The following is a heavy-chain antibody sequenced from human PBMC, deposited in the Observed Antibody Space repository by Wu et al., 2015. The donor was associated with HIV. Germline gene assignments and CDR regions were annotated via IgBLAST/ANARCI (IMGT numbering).Heavy chain of an antibody. CDR3: ARLQSLHGLYSNADY. J-gene: IGHJ4*02. D-gene: IGHD3-10*01. CDR2: INSNRGGT. V-gene: IGHV1-2*02. CDR1: GGTFSTYA. Sequence: QVQLVQSGPEVKKPGSSVKVSCKASGGTFSTYAISWVRQAPGQGLEWMGWINSNRGGTKYAQKFQGRITMTRDTAVSTAYLELNTLRSDDTAVYYCARLQSLHGLYSNADYWGQGTLVTVSS.